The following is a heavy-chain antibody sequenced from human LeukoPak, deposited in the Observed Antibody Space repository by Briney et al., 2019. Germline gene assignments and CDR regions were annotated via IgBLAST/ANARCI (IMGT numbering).Heavy chain of an antibody. CDR2: MNPSSGNT. D-gene: IGHD3-9*01. Sequence: ASVKVSCKTSGYNFTSYDINWVRQATGQGPERMGWMNPSSGNTGYAQSFQGRLDLTRNIALTTAYMELSSLTSEDTATYYCVRAAQEGRDSLTGVQTGNWFDPWGQGTLVTVSS. CDR1: GYNFTSYD. J-gene: IGHJ5*02. CDR3: VRAAQEGRDSLTGVQTGNWFDP. V-gene: IGHV1-8*01.